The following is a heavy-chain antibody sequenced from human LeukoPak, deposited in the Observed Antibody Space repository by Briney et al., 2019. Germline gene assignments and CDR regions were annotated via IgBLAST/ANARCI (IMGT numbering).Heavy chain of an antibody. J-gene: IGHJ4*02. D-gene: IGHD2-15*01. Sequence: GGSLRLSCAASGFTFSVSAMHWVRQASGKGLEWVGRIRSKANSYATAYAASVKGRFTISRDDSKNTAYLQMNSLKTEDTAVYYCKSTPYCSGGSCYNDYWGQGTLVTVSS. CDR1: GFTFSVSA. CDR3: KSTPYCSGGSCYNDY. V-gene: IGHV3-73*01. CDR2: IRSKANSYAT.